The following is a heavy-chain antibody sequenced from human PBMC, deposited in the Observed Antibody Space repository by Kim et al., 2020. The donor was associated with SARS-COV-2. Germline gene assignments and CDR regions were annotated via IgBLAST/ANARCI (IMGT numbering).Heavy chain of an antibody. V-gene: IGHV4-61*01. Sequence: SETLSLTCTVSGGSVSSGSYYWSWIRQPPGKGLEWIGYIYYSGSTNYNPSLKSRVTISVDTSKNQFSLKLSSVTAADTAVYYCARSAFTYYDFWSGSNWFDPWGQGTLVTVSS. J-gene: IGHJ5*02. CDR2: IYYSGST. CDR1: GGSVSSGSYY. CDR3: ARSAFTYYDFWSGSNWFDP. D-gene: IGHD3-3*01.